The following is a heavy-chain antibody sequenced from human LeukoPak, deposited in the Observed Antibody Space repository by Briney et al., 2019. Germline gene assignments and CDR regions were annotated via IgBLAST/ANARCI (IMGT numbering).Heavy chain of an antibody. V-gene: IGHV4-59*01. CDR3: ARGRITIFGVVTHHFDY. D-gene: IGHD3-3*01. CDR2: IDKSGST. J-gene: IGHJ4*02. CDR1: RGAISSYY. Sequence: SETLSLTCTVSRGAISSYYWSWIRQSPGKGLEWIGYIDKSGSTNSNPSLKSRVTMSVDTSKNQFSLRLTSVTAADTALYYCARGRITIFGVVTHHFDYWGQGTLVTVSS.